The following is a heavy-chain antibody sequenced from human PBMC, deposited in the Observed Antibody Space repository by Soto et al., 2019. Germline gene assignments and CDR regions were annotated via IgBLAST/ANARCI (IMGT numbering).Heavy chain of an antibody. CDR3: ARSEMTYNWND. J-gene: IGHJ4*02. Sequence: EVQLLESGGDLVQPGGSLRLACVASGFTFRGDAMSWVRQAPGKGLEWVSSVSGSGEMTHYADSVKGRFTISRDNSKNILYLHMEGLSVGVTAVYDCARSEMTYNWNDWGQGTLGTVSS. CDR2: VSGSGEMT. CDR1: GFTFRGDA. V-gene: IGHV3-23*01. D-gene: IGHD1-20*01.